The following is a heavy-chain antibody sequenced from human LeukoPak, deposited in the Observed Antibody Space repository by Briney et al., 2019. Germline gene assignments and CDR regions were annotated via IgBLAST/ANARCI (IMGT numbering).Heavy chain of an antibody. J-gene: IGHJ6*03. D-gene: IGHD2-2*01. V-gene: IGHV3-49*04. CDR1: GFGYGGYA. CDR3: TRDWDVVVPAAMGYYYYYMDV. CDR2: IRSKAYGGTT. Sequence: LRLSCAACGFGYGGYAMSWAHQAPGKGLEWVGFIRSKAYGGTTEYAASVKGRFTISRDDSKSIAYLQMNSLKTEDTAVYYCTRDWDVVVPAAMGYYYYYMDVWGKGTTVTVSS.